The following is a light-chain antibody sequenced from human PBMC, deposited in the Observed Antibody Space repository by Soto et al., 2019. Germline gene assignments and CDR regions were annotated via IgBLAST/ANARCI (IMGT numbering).Light chain of an antibody. Sequence: QAVVTQSPSASASLGASVKLTCTLSSGHSSYAIAWHQQQPEKGPRYLMKLNSDGSHSKGDGIPDRFSGSSSGAERYLTISSRQYEDEAEYYCQTWGTGLLVFGGGTKLTVL. V-gene: IGLV4-69*01. CDR1: SGHSSYA. CDR2: LNSDGSH. CDR3: QTWGTGLLV. J-gene: IGLJ3*02.